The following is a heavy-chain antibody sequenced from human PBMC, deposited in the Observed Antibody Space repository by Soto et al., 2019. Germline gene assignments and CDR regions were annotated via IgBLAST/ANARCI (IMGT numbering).Heavy chain of an antibody. J-gene: IGHJ5*02. CDR1: GFIFSRYA. CDR3: TRADLTVTLSVFDP. CDR2: ISDDGSTK. Sequence: QVQLVESGGGVVQPGRSLRLSRAASGFIFSRYAMHWVRQAPGKGLEWVALISDDGSTKYYADSVKGRFTISRDNSKNTLYLQMNSLSAEDTAVYYCTRADLTVTLSVFDPWGQGTLVTVSS. V-gene: IGHV3-30-3*01. D-gene: IGHD4-17*01.